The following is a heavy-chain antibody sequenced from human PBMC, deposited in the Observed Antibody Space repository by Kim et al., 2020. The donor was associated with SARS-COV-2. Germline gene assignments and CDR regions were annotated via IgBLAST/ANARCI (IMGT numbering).Heavy chain of an antibody. D-gene: IGHD1-20*01. V-gene: IGHV3-15*01. J-gene: IGHJ4*02. Sequence: DYAAPVKGRFAISRDDSKNTLYLEMNSLKTEDTAVYYCTTDPNPVYTHWVYWGQGTPVTVSS. CDR3: TTDPNPVYTHWVY.